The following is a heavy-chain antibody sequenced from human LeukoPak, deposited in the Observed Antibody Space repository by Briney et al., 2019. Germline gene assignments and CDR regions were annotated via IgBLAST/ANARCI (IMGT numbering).Heavy chain of an antibody. CDR3: ARAATIWFGELLPFDY. CDR2: ISSSSSYI. Sequence: GGSLRLSCAASGFTFSSYSMNWVRQAPGKGLEWVSSISSSSSYIYYADSVKGRFTISRDNAKNSLYLQMNSLRAEDTAVYYCARAATIWFGELLPFDYWGQGTLVTVSS. J-gene: IGHJ4*02. D-gene: IGHD3-10*01. V-gene: IGHV3-21*01. CDR1: GFTFSSYS.